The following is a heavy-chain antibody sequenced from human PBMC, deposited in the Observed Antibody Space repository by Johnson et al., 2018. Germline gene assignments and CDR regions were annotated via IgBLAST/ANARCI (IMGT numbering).Heavy chain of an antibody. CDR2: SNSDESAT. J-gene: IGHJ6*02. V-gene: IGHV3-74*01. CDR3: ARKVTTRTSFYYAMDG. D-gene: IGHD4-17*01. Sequence: VQLQESGGDLVQPGGSLRLSCVASGFNFSSYWMHWVRQVPGKGLVWVSRSNSDESATNYADSVKGRLTISRDNAKNTLFLQMNSLRVEDTGVYYCARKVTTRTSFYYAMDGWGQGTTVTVSS. CDR1: GFNFSSYW.